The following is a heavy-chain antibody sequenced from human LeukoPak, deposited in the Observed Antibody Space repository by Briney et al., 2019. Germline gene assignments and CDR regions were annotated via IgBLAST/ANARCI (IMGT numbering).Heavy chain of an antibody. J-gene: IGHJ5*02. Sequence: SETLSLTCTVSGGSISSYYWSWIRQPPGKGLEWIGYIYYSGSTNYNPSLKSRVTISVDTSKNQFSLKLSSVTAADTAVYYCAREWIAAPFCNWFDPWGQGTLVTVSS. D-gene: IGHD6-6*01. CDR2: IYYSGST. CDR1: GGSISSYY. V-gene: IGHV4-59*01. CDR3: AREWIAAPFCNWFDP.